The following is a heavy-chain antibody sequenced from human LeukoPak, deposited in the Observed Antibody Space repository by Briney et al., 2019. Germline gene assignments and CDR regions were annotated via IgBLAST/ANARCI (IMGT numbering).Heavy chain of an antibody. V-gene: IGHV3-9*01. CDR2: ISWNSGSI. CDR3: TTDPVVTQAPRMD. Sequence: GGSLRLSCAASGFTFDDYAMHWVRQAPGKGLEWVSGISWNSGSIGYADSVKGRFTISRDDSKNTLYLQMNSLKTEDTAVYYCTTDPVVTQAPRMDWGQGTLVTVSS. D-gene: IGHD4-23*01. J-gene: IGHJ4*02. CDR1: GFTFDDYA.